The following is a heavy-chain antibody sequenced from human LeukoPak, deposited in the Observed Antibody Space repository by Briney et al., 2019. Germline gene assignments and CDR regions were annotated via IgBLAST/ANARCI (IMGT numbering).Heavy chain of an antibody. D-gene: IGHD2-2*01. Sequence: QPGGSLRLSCAASGSTFSSYWMHWVRQAPGKGLVWVSRINSDGSSTSYADSVKGRFTISKDNAKNTVYLQMNNLRAEDTAVYYCVSFYETYWGRGTLVTVSS. V-gene: IGHV3-74*01. J-gene: IGHJ4*02. CDR3: VSFYETY. CDR2: INSDGSST. CDR1: GSTFSSYW.